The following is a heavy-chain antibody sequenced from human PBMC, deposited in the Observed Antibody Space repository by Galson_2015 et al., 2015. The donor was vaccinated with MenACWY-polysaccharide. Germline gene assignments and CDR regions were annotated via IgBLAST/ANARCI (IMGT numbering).Heavy chain of an antibody. V-gene: IGHV3-30-3*01. CDR1: GFTFSSSW. J-gene: IGHJ6*02. Sequence: SLRLSCAASGFTFSSSWMHWVRQAPGKGLEWVAVKSYDATNKYYAESVKGRFTISRDNSKNTMYVQMNSLRAEDTAIYYCARDYCSRTSCYGMDVWGQGTTVTVSS. CDR3: ARDYCSRTSCYGMDV. D-gene: IGHD2-2*01. CDR2: KSYDATNK.